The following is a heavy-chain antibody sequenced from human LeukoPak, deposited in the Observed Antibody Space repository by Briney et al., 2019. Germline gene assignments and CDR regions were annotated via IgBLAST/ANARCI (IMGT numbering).Heavy chain of an antibody. CDR3: ARGDCSSTSCYWGYAFDI. CDR2: IKQDGSEK. D-gene: IGHD2-2*01. Sequence: GGSLRFSCAASGFTFSSYWMSWVRQVPGKGLEWVANIKQDGSEKYYVDSVKGRFTISRDNAKNSLYLQVNSLRAEDTAVYYCARGDCSSTSCYWGYAFDIWGQGTMVTVSS. V-gene: IGHV3-7*01. J-gene: IGHJ3*02. CDR1: GFTFSSYW.